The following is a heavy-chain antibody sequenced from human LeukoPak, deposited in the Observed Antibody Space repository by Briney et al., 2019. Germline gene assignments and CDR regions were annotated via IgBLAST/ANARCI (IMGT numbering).Heavy chain of an antibody. D-gene: IGHD2-15*01. CDR1: GYTFTSYA. CDR3: ARDLGYCTGGTCYPNWFDP. CDR2: INAGNDNT. J-gene: IGHJ5*02. Sequence: ASVRVSCKASGYTFTSYAMHWVRQAPGQRLEWMGWINAGNDNTKYSQKFQGRVTITRDTSASTAYMELSSLRSEDTAVYYCARDLGYCTGGTCYPNWFDPWGQGTLVTVSS. V-gene: IGHV1-3*01.